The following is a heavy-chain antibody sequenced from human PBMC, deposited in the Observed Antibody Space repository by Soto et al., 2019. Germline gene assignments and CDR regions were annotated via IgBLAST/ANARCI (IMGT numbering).Heavy chain of an antibody. CDR2: ISAYNGNT. Sequence: ASVKVSCKASGYTFTSYGISWVRQAPGQGLEWMGWISAYNGNTNYAQKLQGRVTMTTDTSTSTAYMELRSLRSDDTAVYYCARDGPSLRFLEWLFLQSDNWFDPWGQGTLVTVSS. CDR3: ARDGPSLRFLEWLFLQSDNWFDP. V-gene: IGHV1-18*01. D-gene: IGHD3-3*01. J-gene: IGHJ5*02. CDR1: GYTFTSYG.